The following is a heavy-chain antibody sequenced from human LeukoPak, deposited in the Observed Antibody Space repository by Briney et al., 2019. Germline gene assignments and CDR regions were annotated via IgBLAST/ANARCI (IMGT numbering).Heavy chain of an antibody. J-gene: IGHJ6*02. CDR3: ARDSSGWYIGNYYGMDV. Sequence: SETLSLTCTVSGGSISSYYWSWIRQPAGKGLEWIGRIYTSRSTNYNPSLKSRVTMSVDTSKNQFSLKLSSVTAADTAVYYCARDSSGWYIGNYYGMDVWGQGTTVTVSS. D-gene: IGHD6-19*01. V-gene: IGHV4-4*07. CDR2: IYTSRST. CDR1: GGSISSYY.